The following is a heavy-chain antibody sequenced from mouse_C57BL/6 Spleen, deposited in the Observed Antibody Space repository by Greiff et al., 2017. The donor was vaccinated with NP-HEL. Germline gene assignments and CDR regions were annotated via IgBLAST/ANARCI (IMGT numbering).Heavy chain of an antibody. CDR3: ARYDYHDY. CDR2: INPNNGGT. D-gene: IGHD2-4*01. J-gene: IGHJ2*01. Sequence: EVQLQQSGPELVKPGASVKISCKASGYTFTDYYMNWVKQSHGKSLEWIGDINPNNGGTSYNQKFKGKATLTVDKSSSTAYMELRSLTSEDSAVYYCARYDYHDYWGQGTTLTVSS. CDR1: GYTFTDYY. V-gene: IGHV1-26*01.